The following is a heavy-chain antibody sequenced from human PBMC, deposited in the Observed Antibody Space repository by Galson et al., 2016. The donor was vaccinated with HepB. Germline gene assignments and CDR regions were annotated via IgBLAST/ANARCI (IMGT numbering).Heavy chain of an antibody. Sequence: SLRLSCAASGFTFGSYAMHWVRQAPGKGLEWVATISDDGRKEDYADSVKGRFTISRDNSKNTLYLEMNSLRAEDTAVYYCARDPSYYSGMDVWGQGTTVTVSS. CDR3: ARDPSYYSGMDV. CDR2: ISDDGRKE. V-gene: IGHV3-30*03. J-gene: IGHJ6*02. CDR1: GFTFGSYA.